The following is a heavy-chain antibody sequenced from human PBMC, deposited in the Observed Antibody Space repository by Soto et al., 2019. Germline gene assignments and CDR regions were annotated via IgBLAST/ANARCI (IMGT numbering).Heavy chain of an antibody. Sequence: SQTLSLTCAISGDSVSSNSAAWNWIRQSPSRGLEWLGRTYYRSKWYNDYAVSVKSRITINPDTSKNQFSLQLNSVTPEDTAVDYCARGYCSGGSCKLEAFDIWGQGTMVTVSS. CDR3: ARGYCSGGSCKLEAFDI. CDR1: GDSVSSNSAA. J-gene: IGHJ3*02. V-gene: IGHV6-1*01. D-gene: IGHD2-15*01. CDR2: TYYRSKWYN.